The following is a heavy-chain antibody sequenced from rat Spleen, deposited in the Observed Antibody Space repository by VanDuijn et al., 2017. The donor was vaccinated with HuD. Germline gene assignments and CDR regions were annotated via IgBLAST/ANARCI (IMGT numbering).Heavy chain of an antibody. CDR1: GFTFSNSY. J-gene: IGHJ3*01. Sequence: EVQLVESGGGLVQPGRSMKLSCVASGFTFSNSYMAWVRQAPTKGLEWVASISTSGGHTYYRDSVKGRFTLSRDNAKSTLYLQMDSLRSEDTATYYCATQEDSGTFTYWGQGTLVTVSS. D-gene: IGHD4-3*01. CDR3: ATQEDSGTFTY. CDR2: ISTSGGHT. V-gene: IGHV5-25*01.